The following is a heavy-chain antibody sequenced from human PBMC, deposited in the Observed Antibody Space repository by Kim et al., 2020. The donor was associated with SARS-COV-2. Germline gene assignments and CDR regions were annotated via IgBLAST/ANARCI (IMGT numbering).Heavy chain of an antibody. Sequence: SETLSLTCAVYGGSFSGYYWSWIRQPPGKGLEWIGEINHSGSTNYNPSLKSRVTISVDTSKNQFSLKLSSVTAADTAVYYCARDDRTHRSSIAARPIGHYYYGMDVWGQGTTVTVSS. CDR3: ARDDRTHRSSIAARPIGHYYYGMDV. D-gene: IGHD6-6*01. CDR1: GGSFSGYY. J-gene: IGHJ6*02. V-gene: IGHV4-34*01. CDR2: INHSGST.